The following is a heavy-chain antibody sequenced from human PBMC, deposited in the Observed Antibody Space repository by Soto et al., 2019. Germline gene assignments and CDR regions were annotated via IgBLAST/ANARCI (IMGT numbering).Heavy chain of an antibody. D-gene: IGHD3-3*01. J-gene: IGHJ4*02. CDR3: ARAQGMAFGVVIIGDY. Sequence: SVKVVSRAYEYTFTSYNIQWLRQAPGQALEWIGIINPSGGSTSYAQKFQGRVTMTRDTSTSTVYMELSSLRSEDTAVYYCARAQGMAFGVVIIGDYWGQGTLVTVSS. CDR1: EYTFTSYN. V-gene: IGHV1-46*01. CDR2: INPSGGST.